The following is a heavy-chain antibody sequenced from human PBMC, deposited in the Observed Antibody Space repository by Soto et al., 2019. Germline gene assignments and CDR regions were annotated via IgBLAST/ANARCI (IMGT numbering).Heavy chain of an antibody. CDR2: IKPDESEK. V-gene: IGHV3-7*01. CDR3: VKGGSNFAS. D-gene: IGHD4-4*01. CDR1: GFTFSDSW. J-gene: IGHJ5*02. Sequence: EVQLVESGGGLVQPGGSLRLSCTASGFTFSDSWMTWVRQAPGKGLEWVARIKPDESEKKYADSVKGRFSISRDNGKKLMYLPMDRLRGEGTAVFYCVKGGSNFASWGQGTLVTVSS.